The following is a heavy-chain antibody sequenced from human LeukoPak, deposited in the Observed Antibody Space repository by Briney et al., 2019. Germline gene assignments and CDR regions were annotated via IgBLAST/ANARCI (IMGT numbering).Heavy chain of an antibody. V-gene: IGHV4-61*05. CDR2: IYDSGST. D-gene: IGHD3-10*01. CDR1: GGSISSSSYY. CDR3: ARHYYGSGSSPMDV. J-gene: IGHJ6*02. Sequence: SETLSLTCTVSGGSISSSSYYWGWIRQPPGKGLEWIGYIYDSGSTNYNPSLKSRVTISLDTSKKQFSLRLTSVTATDTAVFYCARHYYGSGSSPMDVWGQGTTVTVSS.